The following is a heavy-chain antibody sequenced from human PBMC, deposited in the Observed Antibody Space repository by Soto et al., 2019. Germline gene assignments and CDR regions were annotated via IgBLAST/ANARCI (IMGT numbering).Heavy chain of an antibody. J-gene: IGHJ4*02. Sequence: SETLSLTCAVSGGSISSSNWWSWVRQSPGKGLEWIGEIHHSGGTNYNPSLKSQVTMSVDGSKNQFSLRVTSVTAADTAIYYCVGRGPTLTTPSFDFWRQGTLVTVSS. CDR3: VGRGPTLTTPSFDF. CDR2: IHHSGGT. V-gene: IGHV4-4*02. D-gene: IGHD4-17*01. CDR1: GGSISSSNW.